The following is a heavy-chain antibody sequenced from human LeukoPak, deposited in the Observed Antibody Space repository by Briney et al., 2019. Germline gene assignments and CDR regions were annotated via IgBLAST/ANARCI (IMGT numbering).Heavy chain of an antibody. D-gene: IGHD3-22*01. Sequence: GGSLRLSCAASGFTVDSNYLSWVRQALGKGLEWVSTIYTGGNTYYAASVKGRFTISRDFSKNTVFLHMNSLRAEDTAMYYCARGDDSGYYDYFDYWGQGALVTVSS. CDR2: IYTGGNT. V-gene: IGHV3-53*01. CDR1: GFTVDSNY. CDR3: ARGDDSGYYDYFDY. J-gene: IGHJ4*02.